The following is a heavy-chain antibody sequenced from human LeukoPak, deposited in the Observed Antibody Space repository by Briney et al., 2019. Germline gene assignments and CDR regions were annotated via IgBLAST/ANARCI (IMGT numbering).Heavy chain of an antibody. J-gene: IGHJ6*03. CDR1: GGSISTSNYY. D-gene: IGHD3-10*01. CDR2: IFYSGST. Sequence: SETLSLTCTVSGGSISTSNYYWVWIRQPPGKGLEWIGNIFYSGSTYYSPSLRSRVTISLDTSRNQFSLKLSSVTAADTAVYYCARVPRPPKRKAYYGSGSYYYYMDVWGKGTTVTVSS. V-gene: IGHV4-39*07. CDR3: ARVPRPPKRKAYYGSGSYYYYMDV.